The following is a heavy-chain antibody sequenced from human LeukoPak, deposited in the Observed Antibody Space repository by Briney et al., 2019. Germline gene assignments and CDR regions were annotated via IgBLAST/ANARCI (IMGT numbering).Heavy chain of an antibody. J-gene: IGHJ4*02. V-gene: IGHV4-34*01. CDR2: INHSGST. CDR3: ARQKASLDFDY. CDR1: GGSFSGYY. Sequence: PSGTLSLTCAVYGGSFSGYYWSWIRQPPGKGLEWIGEINHSGSTNYNPSLKSRVTISVDTSKNQFSLKLSSVTAADTAVYYCARQKASLDFDYWGQGTLVTVSS. D-gene: IGHD2-21*01.